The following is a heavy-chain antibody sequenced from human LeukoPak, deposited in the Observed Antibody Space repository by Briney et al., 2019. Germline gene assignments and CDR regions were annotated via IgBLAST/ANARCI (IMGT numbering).Heavy chain of an antibody. CDR1: GYTFTSYG. Sequence: ASVKVSSKASGYTFTSYGISWVRQAPGQGLEWMGWIRAYNGNTNYAQKLQGRVTMTTDTSTSTAYMELRSLRSDDTAVYYCARDLRVGVWFDPWGQGTLVTVSS. CDR3: ARDLRVGVWFDP. D-gene: IGHD3-10*01. V-gene: IGHV1-18*04. CDR2: IRAYNGNT. J-gene: IGHJ5*02.